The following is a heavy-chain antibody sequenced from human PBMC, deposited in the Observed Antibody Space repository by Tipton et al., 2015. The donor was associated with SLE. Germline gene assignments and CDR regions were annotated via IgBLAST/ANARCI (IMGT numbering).Heavy chain of an antibody. J-gene: IGHJ3*02. CDR3: ARGHWGPHDACDI. CDR2: INPNSGDT. V-gene: IGHV1-2*02. D-gene: IGHD7-27*01. Sequence: QVQLVQSGAEVKKPGASVKVSCKASGYIFTGYYLHWVRQAPGQGLEWMGWINPNSGDTNDAQKFQGRVSTTRDTSINTAYMELRDLTYDDTAVYFCARGHWGPHDACDIWGQGTTVTVSS. CDR1: GYIFTGYY.